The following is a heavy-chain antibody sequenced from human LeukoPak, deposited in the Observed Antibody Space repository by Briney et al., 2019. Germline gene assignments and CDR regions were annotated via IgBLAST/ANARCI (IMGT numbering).Heavy chain of an antibody. CDR3: ARGGVGGYDYFDS. CDR1: GGSISSDDYY. CDR2: ITYSGST. Sequence: SETLSLTCTVSGGSISSDDYYWSWIRQPPGKGLEWIGHITYSGSTDYSPSLRSRVTMSVDTSKNQSSLKLNSVTAAEMAMYFCARGGVGGYDYFDSWGQGTLVAVSS. V-gene: IGHV4-30-4*01. D-gene: IGHD5-12*01. J-gene: IGHJ4*02.